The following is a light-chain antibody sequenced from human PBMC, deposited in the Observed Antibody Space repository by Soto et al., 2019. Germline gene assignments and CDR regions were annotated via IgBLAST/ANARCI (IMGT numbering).Light chain of an antibody. V-gene: IGKV3D-11*02. CDR3: QPRKILQLT. CDR2: DAS. Sequence: EIVLTQSPATLSLSPGERATLSCRASQSVFSSLAWYQQKPGQAPRLLISDASNRATGVPARFSGSGSGTDFTLTISSLEHEDFAVYYCQPRKILQLTLGGGTKVDIK. CDR1: QSVFSS. J-gene: IGKJ4*01.